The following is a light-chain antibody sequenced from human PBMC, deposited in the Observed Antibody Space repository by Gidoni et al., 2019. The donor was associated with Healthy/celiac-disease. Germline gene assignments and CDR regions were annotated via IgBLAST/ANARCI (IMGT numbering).Light chain of an antibody. CDR2: GAS. CDR1: QSVSSSY. V-gene: IGKV3-20*01. J-gene: IGKJ1*01. CDR3: QQYGSSPPT. Sequence: EIVLTQSPGTLSLSPGERATLSCRASQSVSSSYLAWYQQTPGQAPRLLIYGASSRATGIPDRFSGSVSGTDFTLTISRLEPEDFAVYYCQQYGSSPPTFGQGTKVEIK.